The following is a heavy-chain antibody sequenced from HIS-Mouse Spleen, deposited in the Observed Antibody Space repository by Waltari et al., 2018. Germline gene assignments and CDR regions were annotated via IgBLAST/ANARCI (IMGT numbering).Heavy chain of an antibody. V-gene: IGHV4-39*07. Sequence: QLQLQDSGPGLVTPSETLSLTCTVPVGPISSRSHYWGWIRQPPGKGLEWCGSIYYSGSTYYNPSLKSRVTISVDTSKNQFSLKLSSVTAADTAVYYCAREIPYSSSWYDWYFDLWGRGTLVTVSS. CDR1: VGPISSRSHY. J-gene: IGHJ2*01. D-gene: IGHD6-13*01. CDR2: IYYSGST. CDR3: AREIPYSSSWYDWYFDL.